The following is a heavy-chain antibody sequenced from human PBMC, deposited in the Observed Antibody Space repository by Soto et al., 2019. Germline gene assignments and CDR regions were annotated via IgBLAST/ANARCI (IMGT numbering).Heavy chain of an antibody. CDR3: ARDRRQQPFDY. J-gene: IGHJ4*02. D-gene: IGHD6-13*01. V-gene: IGHV3-48*03. CDR1: GFTFSSYE. CDR2: ISSSGSTI. Sequence: GGSLRLSCAASGFTFSSYEMNWVRQAPGKGLEWVSYISSSGSTIYYADSVKGRFTISRDNAKNSLYLQMNSLRAEDTAVYYCARDRRQQPFDYWGQGTLVTVSS.